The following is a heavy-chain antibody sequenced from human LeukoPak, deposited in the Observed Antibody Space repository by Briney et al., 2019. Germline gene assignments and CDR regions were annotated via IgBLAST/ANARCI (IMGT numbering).Heavy chain of an antibody. CDR1: GGTFSSYT. Sequence: ASVKVSCKASGGTFSSYTISWVRQAPGQGLEWMGRIIPILGIANYAQKFQGRVTITADKSRSTAYMELSSLRSEDTAVYYCARSVEMATTNAFDIWGQGTMVTVSS. CDR3: ARSVEMATTNAFDI. CDR2: IIPILGIA. J-gene: IGHJ3*02. V-gene: IGHV1-69*02. D-gene: IGHD5-24*01.